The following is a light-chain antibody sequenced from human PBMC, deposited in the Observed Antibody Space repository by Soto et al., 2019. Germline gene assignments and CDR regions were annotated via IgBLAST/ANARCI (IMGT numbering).Light chain of an antibody. Sequence: EIVMTQSPATLSVSPGERATLSCRASQTVSSNLAWYQQKPGQAPRLLIHGASTRAAGIPARFSGSGSGTEFTLTISSLQSEDFAVYYCQQYNDWPPFTVGPVNRVDIK. J-gene: IGKJ3*01. CDR2: GAS. V-gene: IGKV3-15*01. CDR1: QTVSSN. CDR3: QQYNDWPPFT.